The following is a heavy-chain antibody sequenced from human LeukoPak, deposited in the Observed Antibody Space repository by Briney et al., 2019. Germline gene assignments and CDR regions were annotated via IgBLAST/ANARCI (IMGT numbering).Heavy chain of an antibody. V-gene: IGHV4-30-4*01. D-gene: IGHD3-9*01. CDR3: ARYYDLLTAYYPHFDY. CDR1: GGSISSGDFY. J-gene: IGHJ4*02. CDR2: IYYSGTT. Sequence: SQTLSLTCTVSGGSISSGDFYWSWIRQPPGKGLEWIGYIYYSGTTHFNPSLKSRLTMSVDTSKNQFSLKLSSVTAADTAVYYCARYYDLLTAYYPHFDYWGQGTLDTVSS.